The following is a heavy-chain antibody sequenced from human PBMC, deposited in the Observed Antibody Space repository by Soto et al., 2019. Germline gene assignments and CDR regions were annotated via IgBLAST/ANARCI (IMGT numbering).Heavy chain of an antibody. CDR2: ISGSGGST. Sequence: GGSLRLSCAASGFTFSSYAMSWVRQAPGKGLEWVSAISGSGGSTYYADSVKGRFTISRDNSKNTLYLQMNSLRAEDTAVYYCARTLPLSITQIHSGGGRYFDYWGQGTLVTVSS. V-gene: IGHV3-23*01. D-gene: IGHD2-15*01. J-gene: IGHJ4*02. CDR1: GFTFSSYA. CDR3: ARTLPLSITQIHSGGGRYFDY.